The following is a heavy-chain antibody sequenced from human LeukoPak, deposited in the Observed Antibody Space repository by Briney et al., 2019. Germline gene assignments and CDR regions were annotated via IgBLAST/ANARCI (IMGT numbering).Heavy chain of an antibody. J-gene: IGHJ6*03. Sequence: ASVKVSCKASGYTFTSYDINWVRQATGQGLEWMGWMNPNSGNTGYAQKFQGRVTMTRNTSISTAYMELSSLRSEDTAVYYCARITVTTDGYYYHYMDVWGKGTTVTVSS. CDR1: GYTFTSYD. CDR3: ARITVTTDGYYYHYMDV. D-gene: IGHD4-11*01. CDR2: MNPNSGNT. V-gene: IGHV1-8*01.